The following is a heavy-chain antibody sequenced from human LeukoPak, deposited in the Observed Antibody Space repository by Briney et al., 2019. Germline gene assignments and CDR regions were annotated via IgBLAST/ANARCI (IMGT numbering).Heavy chain of an antibody. CDR3: ARLLIYYGSGSYPDY. Sequence: PSETLSLTCTVSGGSISSSSYYWGWIRQPPGKGLEWIGSIYYSGSTYYNPSLKSRVTISVDTSKNQFSLKLSSVTAADTAVYYCARLLIYYGSGSYPDYWGQGTLVTVSS. CDR2: IYYSGST. J-gene: IGHJ4*02. V-gene: IGHV4-39*01. CDR1: GGSISSSSYY. D-gene: IGHD3-10*01.